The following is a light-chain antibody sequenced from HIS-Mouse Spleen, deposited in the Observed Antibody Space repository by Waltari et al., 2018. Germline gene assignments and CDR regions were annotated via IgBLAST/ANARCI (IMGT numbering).Light chain of an antibody. J-gene: IGLJ1*01. CDR2: QDS. CDR3: QAWDSSTYV. CDR1: KWGDKY. V-gene: IGLV3-1*01. Sequence: SYELTQPPSVSVSPGQTASIPCSGDKWGDKYPCWYQQKPGRSPVLVIYQDSKRPSGIPERFSGSNSGNTATLTISGTQAMDEADYYCQAWDSSTYVFGTGTKVTVL.